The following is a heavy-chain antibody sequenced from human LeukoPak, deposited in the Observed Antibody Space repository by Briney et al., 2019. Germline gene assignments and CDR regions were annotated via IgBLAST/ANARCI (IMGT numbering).Heavy chain of an antibody. CDR1: GFIFSSYS. D-gene: IGHD1-1*01. J-gene: IGHJ4*02. Sequence: GGSLRLSCAASGFIFSSYSMNWVRQAPGKGLEWISYISGGGGNIHYADSVEGRFTISRDNAENSVYLQMNSLRAEDSAVYYCARDLNWAFDFWGQGILVTVSS. CDR2: ISGGGGNI. V-gene: IGHV3-48*01. CDR3: ARDLNWAFDF.